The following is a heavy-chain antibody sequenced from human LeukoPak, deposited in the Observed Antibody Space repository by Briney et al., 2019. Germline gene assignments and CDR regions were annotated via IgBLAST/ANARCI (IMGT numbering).Heavy chain of an antibody. J-gene: IGHJ4*02. CDR3: ARSRDGYYLDY. V-gene: IGHV4-39*01. D-gene: IGHD3-22*01. CDR1: GGSISSSSYY. Sequence: KTSETLSLTCTVSGGSISSSSYYWGWIRQPPGKGLEWIGSIYYSGSTYYNPSLKSRVTISVDTSKNQFSLKLSSVTAADTAVYYCARSRDGYYLDYWGQGTLVTVSS. CDR2: IYYSGST.